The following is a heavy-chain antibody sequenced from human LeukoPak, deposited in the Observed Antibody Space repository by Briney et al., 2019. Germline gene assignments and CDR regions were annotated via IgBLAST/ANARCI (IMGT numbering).Heavy chain of an antibody. CDR1: GGSFTGYY. Sequence: PSETLSLTCAVYGGSFTGYYWSWISQPPGKGLEWIGEINHSGSTNYNPSLKSRVTISVDTSKNQFSLKLSSVTAADTAVYYCARGRGSSWYGDWFDPWGQGTLVTVSS. J-gene: IGHJ5*02. CDR3: ARGRGSSWYGDWFDP. V-gene: IGHV4-34*01. D-gene: IGHD6-13*01. CDR2: INHSGST.